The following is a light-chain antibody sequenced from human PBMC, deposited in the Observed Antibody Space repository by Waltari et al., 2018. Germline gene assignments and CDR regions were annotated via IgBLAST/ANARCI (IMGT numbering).Light chain of an antibody. CDR2: MAS. CDR1: QSINNW. Sequence: TCAASQSINNWLTWYQQIPGKAPKLLVYMASSLETGVPSRFRGSGSGTEFTLTISSLQPGDFATYYCQQYNTYPFTFGLGTKLESK. CDR3: QQYNTYPFT. J-gene: IGKJ2*01. V-gene: IGKV1-5*03.